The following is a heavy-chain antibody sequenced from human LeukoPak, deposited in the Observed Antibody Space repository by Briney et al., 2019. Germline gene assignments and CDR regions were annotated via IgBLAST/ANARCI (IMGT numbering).Heavy chain of an antibody. V-gene: IGHV4-4*07. CDR3: ARHTIRGYDVSTFDY. D-gene: IGHD5-12*01. CDR2: MYITGDT. Sequence: PSETLSLTCTVSGGSISSYYWSWIRQPAGKELEWIGRMYITGDTNYNPSLKSRVTMSLDTSKNQFSLKLSSVTAADTAVYYCARHTIRGYDVSTFDYWGQGTLVTVSS. CDR1: GGSISSYY. J-gene: IGHJ4*02.